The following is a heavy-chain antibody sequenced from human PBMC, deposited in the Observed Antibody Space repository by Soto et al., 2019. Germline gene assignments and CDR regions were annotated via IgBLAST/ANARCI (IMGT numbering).Heavy chain of an antibody. CDR3: ARVRVPAALTPHDAFDI. CDR2: IIPIFGTA. D-gene: IGHD2-2*01. Sequence: ASVKVSCKASGGTFSSYAISWVRQAPGQGLEWMGGIIPIFGTANYAQKFQGRVTITADESTSTAYMGLSSLRSEDTAVYYCARVRVPAALTPHDAFDIWGQGTMVTVSS. V-gene: IGHV1-69*13. CDR1: GGTFSSYA. J-gene: IGHJ3*02.